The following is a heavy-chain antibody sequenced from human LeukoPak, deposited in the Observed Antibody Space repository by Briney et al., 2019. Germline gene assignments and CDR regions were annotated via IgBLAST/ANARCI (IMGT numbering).Heavy chain of an antibody. CDR3: TRGYSSSWYFNWFDP. Sequence: SETLSLTCSVSGYAISSGYFWGWIRQPPGKGLEWIGTIYHSGSTYYNPSLKSRVTISVDTSKNQFSLKLSSVTAADTAVYYCTRGYSSSWYFNWFDPWGQGTLVTVSS. CDR1: GYAISSGYF. J-gene: IGHJ5*02. V-gene: IGHV4-38-2*02. D-gene: IGHD6-13*01. CDR2: IYHSGST.